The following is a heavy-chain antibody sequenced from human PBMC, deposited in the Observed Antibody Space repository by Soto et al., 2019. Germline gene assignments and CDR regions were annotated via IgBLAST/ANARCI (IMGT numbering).Heavy chain of an antibody. V-gene: IGHV1-3*01. CDR2: VNAGYGNT. J-gene: IGHJ4*02. Sequence: ASVKVSCKASGYTFSSYAMHWVRQAPGQRLEWMGWVNAGYGNTKSSQKFQDRVTISRDTSASTAYMELTSLRSEDTAVYYCARDTGDGTFDFWGQGTLVTVSS. D-gene: IGHD7-27*01. CDR3: ARDTGDGTFDF. CDR1: GYTFSSYA.